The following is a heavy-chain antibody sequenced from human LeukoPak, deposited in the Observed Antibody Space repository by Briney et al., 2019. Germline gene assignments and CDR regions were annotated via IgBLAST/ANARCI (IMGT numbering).Heavy chain of an antibody. D-gene: IGHD4-11*01. CDR3: ARHWGPTVTYYYGMDV. Sequence: PGGSLRLSCAASRFAFSSYWMSWVRQAPGKGLEWVANIKQDGSEKYYVDSVKGRFTISRDNAKNSLYLQMNRLRAEDTAVYYCARHWGPTVTYYYGMDVWGQGTTVAVSS. CDR2: IKQDGSEK. V-gene: IGHV3-7*03. CDR1: RFAFSSYW. J-gene: IGHJ6*02.